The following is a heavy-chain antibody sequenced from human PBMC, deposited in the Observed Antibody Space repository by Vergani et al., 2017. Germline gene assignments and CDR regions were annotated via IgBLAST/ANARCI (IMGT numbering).Heavy chain of an antibody. D-gene: IGHD6-6*01. CDR2: INHSVST. V-gene: IGHV4-34*01. J-gene: IGHJ6*03. Sequence: QVQLQQWGAGLLKPSETLSLTCAVYGGSFSGYYWSWIRQPPGKGLEWIGEINHSVSTNYNPSLKSRGTISVDTSKNQFSLKLSSVTAADTAVYYCARGRGSSSRHYYYYYMDVWGKGTTVTVSS. CDR3: ARGRGSSSRHYYYYYMDV. CDR1: GGSFSGYY.